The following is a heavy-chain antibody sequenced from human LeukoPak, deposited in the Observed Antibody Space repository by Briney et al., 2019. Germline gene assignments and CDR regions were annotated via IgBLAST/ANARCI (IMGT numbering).Heavy chain of an antibody. CDR2: ISWNSGSI. CDR3: AKGHSYGYSASTFDY. V-gene: IGHV3-9*03. D-gene: IGHD5-18*01. Sequence: HPGGSLRLSCAASGFTFDDYAMHWVRQAPGKGLEWVSGISWNSGSIGYADSVKGRFTISRDNAKNSLYLQMNSLRAEDMALYYCAKGHSYGYSASTFDYWGQGTLVTVSS. CDR1: GFTFDDYA. J-gene: IGHJ4*02.